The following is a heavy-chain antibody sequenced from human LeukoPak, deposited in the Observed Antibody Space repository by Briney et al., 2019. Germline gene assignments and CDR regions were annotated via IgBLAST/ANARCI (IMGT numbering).Heavy chain of an antibody. CDR2: MSNTGIT. CDR1: GGSISSYF. Sequence: SETLSLTCTVSGGSISSYFWNWIRQPPGQGLEWIGYMSNTGITKYNPSLKSRVTISADTSKNQFSLNLNSGTAADTAVYFCAKASVTTAVLFDSWGQGTLVAVSS. CDR3: AKASVTTAVLFDS. D-gene: IGHD4-23*01. J-gene: IGHJ4*02. V-gene: IGHV4-59*13.